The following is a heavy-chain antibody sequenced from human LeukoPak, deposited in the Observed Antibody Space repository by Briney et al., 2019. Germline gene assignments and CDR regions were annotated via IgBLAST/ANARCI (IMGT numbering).Heavy chain of an antibody. CDR3: ARDKLSGYSYGSSYYYYGMDV. CDR2: IYYSGST. Sequence: PSETLSLTCTVSGVSISSYYWSWIRQPPGKGLEWIGYIYYSGSTNYNPSPKSRVTISVDTSKNQFSLKLSSVTAADTAVYYCARDKLSGYSYGSSYYYYGMDVWGQGTTVTVSS. CDR1: GVSISSYY. J-gene: IGHJ6*02. V-gene: IGHV4-59*01. D-gene: IGHD5-18*01.